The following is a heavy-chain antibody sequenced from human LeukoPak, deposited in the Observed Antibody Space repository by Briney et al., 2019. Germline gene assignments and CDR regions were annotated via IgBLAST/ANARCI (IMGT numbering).Heavy chain of an antibody. J-gene: IGHJ5*02. D-gene: IGHD2-2*03. V-gene: IGHV1-2*02. CDR2: INPNSGGT. CDR1: GYTFTGYY. Sequence: GASVKVSCKASGYTFTGYYMHWVRQAPGQGLEWMGWINPNSGGTNYAQKFQGRVTMTRDTSISTAYMELSRLRSDDTAVYYCARVDIVVPDWFDPWGQGTLVTVSS. CDR3: ARVDIVVPDWFDP.